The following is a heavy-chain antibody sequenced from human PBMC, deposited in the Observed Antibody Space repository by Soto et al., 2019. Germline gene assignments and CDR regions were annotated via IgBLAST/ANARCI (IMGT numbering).Heavy chain of an antibody. V-gene: IGHV4-30-4*01. Sequence: SETLSLTCTVSGGSISSGDYYWSWIRQPPGKGLEWIGYIYYSGSTYYNPSLKSRVTISVDTSKNQFSLKLSSVTAADTAVYYCARVRYLVAGTTSVFAYWGQGTLVTVSS. J-gene: IGHJ4*02. D-gene: IGHD1-7*01. CDR3: ARVRYLVAGTTSVFAY. CDR1: GGSISSGDYY. CDR2: IYYSGST.